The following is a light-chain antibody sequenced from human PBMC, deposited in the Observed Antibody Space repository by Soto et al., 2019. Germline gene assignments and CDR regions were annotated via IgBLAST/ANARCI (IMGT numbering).Light chain of an antibody. J-gene: IGKJ4*01. Sequence: IVLTQSPGTLSLSPGERATLSCRASQSVTTQLAWYQQKPGQAPRLIIHGASSRATGVPDRFSGSGSGTDFTLTISSLEPEDFAVYYCQQRRNWPPLTFGGGTKVEIK. V-gene: IGKV3-11*01. CDR2: GAS. CDR3: QQRRNWPPLT. CDR1: QSVTTQ.